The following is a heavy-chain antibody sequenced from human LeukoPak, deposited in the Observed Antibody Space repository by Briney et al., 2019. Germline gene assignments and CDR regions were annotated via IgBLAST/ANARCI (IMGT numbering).Heavy chain of an antibody. CDR3: LRGTSFGRGPFDY. V-gene: IGHV3-48*04. D-gene: IGHD3-3*01. CDR2: ISSTSGTI. CDR1: GFSFSDYN. Sequence: GGSLRLSCAASGFSFSDYNMHWGRQAPGKGLEWVAYISSTSGTIHYADSVKGRFTISRDNAKNSLYLQMNNLRVEDTAVYFCLRGTSFGRGPFDYWGQGALVTVSS. J-gene: IGHJ4*02.